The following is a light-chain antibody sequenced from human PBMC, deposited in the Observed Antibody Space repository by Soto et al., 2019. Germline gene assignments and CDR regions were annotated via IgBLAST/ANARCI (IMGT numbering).Light chain of an antibody. CDR2: DAS. CDR3: QQRSNWLIT. CDR1: QSVSSY. V-gene: IGKV3-11*01. J-gene: IGKJ5*01. Sequence: EIVLTQSPAPLSLSPAERATLSCRASQSVSSYLAWYQQKPGQAPRLLIYDASNRSTGIPARFSGSGSGTDFTLTISSLEPEDFEVYYCQQRSNWLITFGQGTRLEIK.